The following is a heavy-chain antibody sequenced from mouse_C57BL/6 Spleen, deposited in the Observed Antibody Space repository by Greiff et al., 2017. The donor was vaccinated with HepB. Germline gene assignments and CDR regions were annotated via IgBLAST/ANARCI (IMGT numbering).Heavy chain of an antibody. CDR3: ARYTYSNYWYFDV. J-gene: IGHJ1*03. Sequence: DVKLVESGGGLVQPGGSLSLSCAASGFTFTDYYMSWVRQPPGKALEWLGFIRNKANGYTTEYSASVKGRFTISRDNSQSILYLQMNALRAEDSATYYGARYTYSNYWYFDVWGTGTTVTVSS. D-gene: IGHD2-5*01. V-gene: IGHV7-3*01. CDR2: IRNKANGYTT. CDR1: GFTFTDYY.